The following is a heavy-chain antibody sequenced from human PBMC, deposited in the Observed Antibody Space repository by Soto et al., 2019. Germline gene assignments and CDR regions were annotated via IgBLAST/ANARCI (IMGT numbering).Heavy chain of an antibody. V-gene: IGHV4-4*07. CDR3: AKGGTYYFDS. CDR1: GASISNFY. D-gene: IGHD3-16*01. Sequence: SETLSLTCSVSGASISNFYWSWIRQSAGKGLEWIGRLYTRGTTDYNPSLKSRVTMSIDTSKNRVSLSLTSVTAADTAVYYCAKGGTYYFDSWGQGIVVTVSS. J-gene: IGHJ4*02. CDR2: LYTRGTT.